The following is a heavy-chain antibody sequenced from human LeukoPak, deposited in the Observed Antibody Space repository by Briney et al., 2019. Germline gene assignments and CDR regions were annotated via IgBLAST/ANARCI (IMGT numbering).Heavy chain of an antibody. CDR2: IDTADNT. J-gene: IGHJ4*01. D-gene: IGHD5-12*01. V-gene: IGHV3-53*01. CDR3: ARRGGYSGNDCGGGIEGYFDY. CDR1: GFTVSSHY. Sequence: GGSLRLSCAASGFTVSSHYMNWVRQAPGRGLEWVSIIDTADNTYYADYVKGRFTISRDNSNNTLFLQLNTLRADDTAGYYWARRGGYSGNDCGGGIEGYFDYWGHGTVVTVSS.